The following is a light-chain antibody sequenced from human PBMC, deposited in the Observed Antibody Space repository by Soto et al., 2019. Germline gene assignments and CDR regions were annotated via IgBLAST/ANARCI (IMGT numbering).Light chain of an antibody. Sequence: SYELTQPPSVSVAPGQTARITCGGDNIRSESVHWYQQKPGPAPVLVVYDDSDRPSGVPERFSGSNSGNTATMTISGVEAGDEADYYCQVWASSSHHCVFGGGTKLTVL. CDR3: QVWASSSHHCV. CDR1: NIRSES. V-gene: IGLV3-21*02. CDR2: DDS. J-gene: IGLJ3*02.